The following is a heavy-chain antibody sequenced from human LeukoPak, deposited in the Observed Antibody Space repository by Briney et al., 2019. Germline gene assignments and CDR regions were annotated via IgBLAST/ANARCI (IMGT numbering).Heavy chain of an antibody. V-gene: IGHV4-59*01. Sequence: SETLSLTCTVSGGSISSYYWSWIRQPPGKGLEWIGYIYYSGSTNYNPSLKSRVTISVDTSKNQFSLKLSSVTAADTAVYYCARDLGYNTRGYSGYDEGGYWGQGTLVTVSS. CDR3: ARDLGYNTRGYSGYDEGGY. J-gene: IGHJ4*02. D-gene: IGHD5-12*01. CDR1: GGSISSYY. CDR2: IYYSGST.